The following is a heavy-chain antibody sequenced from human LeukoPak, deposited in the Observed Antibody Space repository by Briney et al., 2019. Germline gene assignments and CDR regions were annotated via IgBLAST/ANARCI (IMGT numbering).Heavy chain of an antibody. V-gene: IGHV3-7*01. Sequence: TGGSLRLSCSASGFTFSNYYMTWVRQAPGKAREWVAFIKQDGSEKAYVDSVKGRFTISRDNAKNSLYLQMDSLRAEDTAIYYCARGSPVWEIWGQGALVTVSS. CDR1: GFTFSNYY. D-gene: IGHD1-26*01. J-gene: IGHJ4*02. CDR3: ARGSPVWEI. CDR2: IKQDGSEK.